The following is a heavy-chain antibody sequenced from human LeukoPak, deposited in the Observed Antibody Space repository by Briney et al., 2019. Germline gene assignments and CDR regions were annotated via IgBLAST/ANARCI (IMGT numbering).Heavy chain of an antibody. V-gene: IGHV4-59*01. CDR1: GGSISSYY. CDR2: IYYSGST. CDR3: ARAVVPAARKDAFDI. D-gene: IGHD2-2*01. Sequence: SETLSLTCTVSGGSISSYYWSWIRQPPGKGLEWIGYIYYSGSTNYNPSLKSRVTISVDTSKNQFSLKLSSVTAADTAVYYCARAVVPAARKDAFDIWGQGTMVTVSS. J-gene: IGHJ3*02.